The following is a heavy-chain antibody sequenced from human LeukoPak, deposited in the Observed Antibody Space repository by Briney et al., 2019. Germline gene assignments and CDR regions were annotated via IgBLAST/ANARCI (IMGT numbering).Heavy chain of an antibody. CDR2: IYPGDSDT. CDR1: GYSFTSYW. J-gene: IGHJ6*03. Sequence: GESLKISCKGSGYSFTSYWIGWVRQMPGKGLEWMGIIYPGDSDTRYSPSFQGQVTISADKSISTAYLQWSSLKASDTAMYYWARLSDXXXXXXXXYXXYMXVWGKGTTV. V-gene: IGHV5-51*01. CDR3: ARLSDXXXXXXXXYXXYMXV.